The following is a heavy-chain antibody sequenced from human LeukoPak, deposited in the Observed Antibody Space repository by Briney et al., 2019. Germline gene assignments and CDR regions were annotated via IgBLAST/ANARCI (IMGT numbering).Heavy chain of an antibody. Sequence: SETLSLTCTVSGGSISSYYWSWIRQPPGKGLEWIGYIYYSGSTNYNPSLKSRVTISVDTSKNQFSLKLSSVTAADTAVYYCARGLARSSLPPHRKDLSYFDHWGQGTLVTVSS. CDR2: IYYSGST. J-gene: IGHJ4*02. D-gene: IGHD6-6*01. V-gene: IGHV4-59*08. CDR1: GGSISSYY. CDR3: ARGLARSSLPPHRKDLSYFDH.